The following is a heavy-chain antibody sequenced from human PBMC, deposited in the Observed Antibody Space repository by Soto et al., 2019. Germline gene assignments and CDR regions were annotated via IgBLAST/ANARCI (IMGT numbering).Heavy chain of an antibody. CDR1: GGTFSSYA. CDR3: ARPVEMATISRSYLFY. D-gene: IGHD5-12*01. CDR2: IIPIFGTA. J-gene: IGHJ4*02. V-gene: IGHV1-69*06. Sequence: SVKVSCKASGGTFSSYAISWVRQAPGQGLEWMGGIIPIFGTANYAQKFQGRVTITADKSTSTAYMELSSLRSEDTAVYYCARPVEMATISRSYLFYWGQGTMVTVSS.